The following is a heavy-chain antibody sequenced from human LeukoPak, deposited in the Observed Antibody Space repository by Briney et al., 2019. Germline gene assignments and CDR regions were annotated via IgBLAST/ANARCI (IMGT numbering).Heavy chain of an antibody. J-gene: IGHJ4*02. CDR3: VKALGQWLVYYFDY. CDR2: ISNNGGST. V-gene: IGHV3-64D*09. CDR1: GFTFGTYA. Sequence: GGSLRLSCSASGFTFGTYAMHWVRQAPGKGLEYVSAISNNGGSTYYADSVKGRFTISRDNSKNTLYLQMSSLRTEDTAVYYCVKALGQWLVYYFDYWGQGTLVTVSS. D-gene: IGHD6-19*01.